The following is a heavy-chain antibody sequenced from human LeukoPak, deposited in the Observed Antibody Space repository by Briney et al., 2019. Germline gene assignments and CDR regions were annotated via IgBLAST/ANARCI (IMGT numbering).Heavy chain of an antibody. CDR1: GVSISSYY. CDR2: IYYSGST. D-gene: IGHD3-9*01. CDR3: ARQSRRHYDILTGYYIGEYYFDY. J-gene: IGHJ4*02. Sequence: SETLPLTCTVSGVSISSYYWSWIRQPPGKGLEWIGYIYYSGSTNYNPSLKSRVTISVDTSKNQFSLKLSSVTAADTAVYYCARQSRRHYDILTGYYIGEYYFDYWGQGTLVTVSS. V-gene: IGHV4-59*08.